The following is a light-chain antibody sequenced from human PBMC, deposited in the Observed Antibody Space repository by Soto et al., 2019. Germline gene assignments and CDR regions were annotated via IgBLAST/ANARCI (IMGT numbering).Light chain of an antibody. CDR2: AAS. Sequence: EIVLTQSPGTLSLSPGERATLSCRASQSVSSNLAWYQQKPSQTPRLLIYAASTRATGIPGRFSGSGFGTDFTLTISRLEPEDFAVYYCHQRQYWPPITFGQGTRLEIK. CDR3: HQRQYWPPIT. J-gene: IGKJ5*01. V-gene: IGKV3D-20*02. CDR1: QSVSSN.